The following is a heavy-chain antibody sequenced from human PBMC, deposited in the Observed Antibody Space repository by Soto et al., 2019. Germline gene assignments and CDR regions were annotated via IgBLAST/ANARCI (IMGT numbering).Heavy chain of an antibody. CDR1: GGTFSNYA. CDR3: ARGDAVTAFVDY. CDR2: IIPLFGKP. D-gene: IGHD2-21*02. Sequence: ASVKVSCKTSGGTFSNYAITWVRRAPGQGLEWMGGIIPLFGKPTYAQNFQDRLTITADESTRTAFMELGSLTFEDTAHYYCARGDAVTAFVDYWGQGTLVTVSS. V-gene: IGHV1-69*13. J-gene: IGHJ4*02.